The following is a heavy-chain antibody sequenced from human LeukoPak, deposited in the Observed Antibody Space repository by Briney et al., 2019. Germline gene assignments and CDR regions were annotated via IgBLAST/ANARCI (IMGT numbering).Heavy chain of an antibody. CDR2: FDPEDGET. D-gene: IGHD3-9*01. J-gene: IGHJ4*02. CDR3: ARDHDILTGYYMFDY. V-gene: IGHV1-24*01. Sequence: ASVKVSCKVSGNTLTELSMHWVRQAPGRGLEWMGGFDPEDGETIYAQRFQGRVTMTEDTSTDTAYMELSSLRSEDTAVYYCARDHDILTGYYMFDYWGQGTLVTVSS. CDR1: GNTLTELS.